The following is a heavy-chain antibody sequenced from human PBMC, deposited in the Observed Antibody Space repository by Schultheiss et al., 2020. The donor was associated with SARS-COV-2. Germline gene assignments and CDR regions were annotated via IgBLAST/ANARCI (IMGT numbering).Heavy chain of an antibody. CDR3: ARCDQLLMGGYYYYGMDV. CDR1: GFTFDDYA. Sequence: GESLKISCAASGFTFDDYAMHWVRQAPGKGLEWVSAISGSGGSTYYADSVKGRFTISRDNSKNTLYLQMNSLRAEDTAVYYCARCDQLLMGGYYYYGMDVWGQGTTVTVSS. V-gene: IGHV3-23*01. J-gene: IGHJ6*02. D-gene: IGHD2-2*01. CDR2: ISGSGGST.